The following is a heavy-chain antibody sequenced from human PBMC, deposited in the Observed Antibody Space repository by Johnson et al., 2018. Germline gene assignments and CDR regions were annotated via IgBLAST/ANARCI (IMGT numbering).Heavy chain of an antibody. CDR2: IIPILGIA. V-gene: IGHV1-69*02. CDR1: GGTFSSYT. Sequence: QVQLVQSGAEVKKPGSSVKVSCKASGGTFSSYTISWVRQAPGPGLEWMGRIIPILGIANYAQKFQGRVTITADKSTSTAYMELSSLRSEDTAVYYCASNYGSGNYYYMDVWGKGTTVTVSS. J-gene: IGHJ6*03. CDR3: ASNYGSGNYYYMDV. D-gene: IGHD3-10*01.